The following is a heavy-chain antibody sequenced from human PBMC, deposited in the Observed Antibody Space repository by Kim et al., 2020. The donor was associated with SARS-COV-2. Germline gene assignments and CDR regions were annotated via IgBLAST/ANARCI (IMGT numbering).Heavy chain of an antibody. CDR1: GFTFTSNW. J-gene: IGHJ4*02. Sequence: GGSLRLSCAASGFTFTSNWMHWVRQAPGKGLVWVSRINSDGSTTTYADSVKGRFTTSRDNAKNLLFLQMNTLTAEDTAVYYCANRVQFTFDSWGQGTLVTVSS. V-gene: IGHV3-74*01. CDR2: INSDGSTT. CDR3: ANRVQFTFDS.